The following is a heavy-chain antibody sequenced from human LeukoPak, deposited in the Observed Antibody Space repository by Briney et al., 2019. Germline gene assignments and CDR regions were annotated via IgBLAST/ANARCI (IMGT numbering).Heavy chain of an antibody. Sequence: ASVKVSCKASGGTFSSYAISWVRQAPGQGLEWMGGIIPIFGTANYAQKFQGRVTITADESTSTASMELSSLRSEDTAVYYCARVGSVGGQSGFDPWGQGTLVTVSS. J-gene: IGHJ5*02. V-gene: IGHV1-69*13. CDR1: GGTFSSYA. CDR3: ARVGSVGGQSGFDP. D-gene: IGHD3-16*01. CDR2: IIPIFGTA.